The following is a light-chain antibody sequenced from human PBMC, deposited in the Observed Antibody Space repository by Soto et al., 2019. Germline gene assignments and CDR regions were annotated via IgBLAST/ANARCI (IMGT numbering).Light chain of an antibody. CDR2: DVT. V-gene: IGLV2-14*03. Sequence: QSVLTQPASVSGSPGQSITISCTGTSSDVGYYNYVSWYQQHPGKVPKLMIYDVTNRPSGVSNRFSGSKSGNTASLTISGLQAEDEADYYCSSYTTSTTRVFGGGTKVTVL. CDR3: SSYTTSTTRV. CDR1: SSDVGYYNY. J-gene: IGLJ2*01.